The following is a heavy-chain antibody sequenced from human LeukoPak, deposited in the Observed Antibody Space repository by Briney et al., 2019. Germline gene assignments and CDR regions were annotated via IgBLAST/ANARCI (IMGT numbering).Heavy chain of an antibody. CDR3: ARDRYSGSYWGYYFDY. D-gene: IGHD1-26*01. CDR1: GGTFSSYA. Sequence: GASVKVSCKASGGTFSSYAINWVRQAPGQGLERMGRIIPIFGTANYAQKFQGRVTITADESTSTAYMELSSLRSEDTAVYYCARDRYSGSYWGYYFDYWGQGTLVTVSS. CDR2: IIPIFGTA. J-gene: IGHJ4*02. V-gene: IGHV1-69*15.